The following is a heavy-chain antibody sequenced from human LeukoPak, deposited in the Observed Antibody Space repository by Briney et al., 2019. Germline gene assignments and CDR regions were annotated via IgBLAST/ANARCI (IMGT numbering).Heavy chain of an antibody. CDR2: INHSGST. J-gene: IGHJ4*02. Sequence: SETLSLTCAVYGGSFSGYYWSWIRQPPGKGLEWIGEINHSGSTNYNPSLKSRVTISVDTSKNQFSLKLSSVTAADTAVYYCARGPKYCSSTSCSRGGFDYWGQGTLVTVSS. CDR3: ARGPKYCSSTSCSRGGFDY. D-gene: IGHD2-2*01. CDR1: GGSFSGYY. V-gene: IGHV4-34*01.